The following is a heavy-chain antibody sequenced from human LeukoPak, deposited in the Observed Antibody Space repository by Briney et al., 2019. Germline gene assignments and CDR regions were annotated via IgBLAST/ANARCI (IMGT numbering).Heavy chain of an antibody. CDR1: GFSFRDYY. J-gene: IGHJ4*02. V-gene: IGHV3-11*03. Sequence: GVSLRLSCAAFGFSFRDYYMSWIPQAPGKGREWLSYLSTSSRYIKYADSVTGRYSISRVNDDDALYLQMNNLRVEDTAIYFCARHYGDSSSFDYWGQGTLVTVSS. CDR3: ARHYGDSSSFDY. CDR2: LSTSSRYI. D-gene: IGHD4-17*01.